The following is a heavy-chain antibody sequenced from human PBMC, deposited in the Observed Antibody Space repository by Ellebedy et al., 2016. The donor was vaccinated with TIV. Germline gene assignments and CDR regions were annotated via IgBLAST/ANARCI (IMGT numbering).Heavy chain of an antibody. CDR1: GGPISNGDCY. CDR2: IYYSGST. D-gene: IGHD3-9*01. CDR3: ARTEYSDILTGYSVFDY. J-gene: IGHJ4*02. Sequence: SETLSLTXTVSGGPISNGDCYWSWIRQAPGKGLEWIGYIYYSGSTKYNPSLKSRITISVDTSKNQFSLNLRSVTAADTAVYYCARTEYSDILTGYSVFDYWGQGTLVSVSS. V-gene: IGHV4-30-4*01.